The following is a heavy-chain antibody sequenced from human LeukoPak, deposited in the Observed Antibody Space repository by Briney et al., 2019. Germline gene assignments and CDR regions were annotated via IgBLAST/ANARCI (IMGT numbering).Heavy chain of an antibody. J-gene: IGHJ4*02. CDR3: ARDLRAREQWLSPDY. V-gene: IGHV1-46*01. CDR1: GYTFTSYY. Sequence: ASVKVSCKASGYTFTSYYMHWVRQAPGQGLEWMGIINPSGGSTSYAQKFQGRVTMTRDMSTSTAYMELRSLRSDDTAVYYCARDLRAREQWLSPDYWGQGALVTVSS. D-gene: IGHD6-19*01. CDR2: INPSGGST.